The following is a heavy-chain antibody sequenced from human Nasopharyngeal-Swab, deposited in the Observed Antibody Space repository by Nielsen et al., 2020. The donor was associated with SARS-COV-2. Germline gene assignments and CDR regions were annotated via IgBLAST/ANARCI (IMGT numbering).Heavy chain of an antibody. CDR3: AGGSGYRFDF. Sequence: SETLSLTCTVSGASISNHYWNWIRLPPGKGLEWIAFIYNTGRTFYNPTLQRRVTISSETSKNQFSLKLTSVTAADMGVYFCAGGSGYRFDFWGQGALVTVSS. CDR1: GASISNHY. CDR2: IYNTGRT. V-gene: IGHV4-4*09. D-gene: IGHD3-22*01. J-gene: IGHJ4*02.